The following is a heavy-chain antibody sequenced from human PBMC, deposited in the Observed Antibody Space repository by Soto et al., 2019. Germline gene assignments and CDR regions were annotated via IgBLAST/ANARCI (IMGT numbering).Heavy chain of an antibody. V-gene: IGHV1-69*02. D-gene: IGHD3-10*01. CDR3: AREPKYGSGSYYLYYFDY. Sequence: ASVKVSCKASGGTFSSYTISWVRQAPGQGLEWMGRIIPILGIANYAQKFQGRVTITADKSTSTAYMELSSLRSEDTAVYYCAREPKYGSGSYYLYYFDYWGQGTLVTVSS. CDR1: GGTFSSYT. J-gene: IGHJ4*02. CDR2: IIPILGIA.